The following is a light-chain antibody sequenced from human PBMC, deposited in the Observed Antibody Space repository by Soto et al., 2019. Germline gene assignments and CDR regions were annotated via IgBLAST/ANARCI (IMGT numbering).Light chain of an antibody. CDR3: QQSYTSPWT. J-gene: IGKJ1*01. CDR1: QSISNY. V-gene: IGKV1-39*01. Sequence: DIQMTQSPSSLSASVGARVTITCRASQSISNYLNWYQHKPGKAPKLLIYAASSLQSGVPSRFSVSGSGTDFTLTISSLQPEDFATYYCQQSYTSPWTFGQGTKVEIK. CDR2: AAS.